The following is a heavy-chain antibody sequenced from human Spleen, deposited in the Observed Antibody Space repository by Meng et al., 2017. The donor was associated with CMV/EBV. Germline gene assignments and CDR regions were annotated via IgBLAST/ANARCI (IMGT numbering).Heavy chain of an antibody. CDR3: ARDSITIFGVVIRGLLNY. CDR2: INPNRGDT. CDR1: FTGYY. V-gene: IGHV1-2*02. Sequence: FTGYYMPWVRQAPGQGLEWMGWINPNRGDTHYAQKFQGRFTLTRDTSINTAYMELSRLRSDDSAVYYCARDSITIFGVVIRGLLNYWGQGTLVTVSS. J-gene: IGHJ4*02. D-gene: IGHD3-3*01.